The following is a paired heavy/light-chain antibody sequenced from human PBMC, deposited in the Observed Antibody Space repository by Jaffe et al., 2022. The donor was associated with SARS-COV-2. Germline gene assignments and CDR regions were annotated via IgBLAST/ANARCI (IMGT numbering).Heavy chain of an antibody. D-gene: IGHD6-19*01. J-gene: IGHJ4*02. CDR3: ARVYRGSGWNRQYFYFDF. Sequence: DVQLVESGGGVVRPGGSLRLSCVASGFTYVDFGMSWVRQTPGKGLEWISGISSNGVSSGYGDSVKGRFTISRDNARNSLYLQMSSLRPEDTGFYYCARVYRGSGWNRQYFYFDFWGQGALVTVSS. CDR2: ISSNGVSS. V-gene: IGHV3-20*04. CDR1: GFTYVDFG.
Light chain of an antibody. CDR3: CSFGRNSAFDVA. CDR2: DGT. J-gene: IGLJ2*01. V-gene: IGLV2-23*03. CDR1: NRDVGNFNP. Sequence: QSALTQAASVSGSPGQSITISCSGANRDVGNFNPVSWYQQLPGKAPRLIIYDGTKRPAGVSNRFSASKSDTMASLTISGLQAEDEGVYYCCSFGRNSAFDVAFGGGTRLTVL.